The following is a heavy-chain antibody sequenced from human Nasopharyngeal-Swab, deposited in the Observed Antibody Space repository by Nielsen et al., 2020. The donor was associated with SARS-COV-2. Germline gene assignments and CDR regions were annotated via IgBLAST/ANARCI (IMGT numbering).Heavy chain of an antibody. CDR1: GFTFNDYD. Sequence: GESLKISCAPSGFTFNDYDIYWVRQTAGAGREWVASVGTAGDTHYQDSVQGRFTISRENAKNSVFLQMDSLRVGDTGIYFCARVLSRTSPYGMDVWGRGTQVTVSS. J-gene: IGHJ6*01. CDR2: VGTAGDT. D-gene: IGHD2-2*01. V-gene: IGHV3-13*01. CDR3: ARVLSRTSPYGMDV.